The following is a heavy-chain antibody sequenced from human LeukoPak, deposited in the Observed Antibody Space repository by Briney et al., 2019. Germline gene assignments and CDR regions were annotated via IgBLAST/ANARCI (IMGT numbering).Heavy chain of an antibody. CDR2: INPNSGGT. CDR3: AREGIGITGSREYYFDY. Sequence: ASVKVSCKASGYTLTNYAISWVRQAPGQGLEWMGWINPNSGGTNYAQKFQGRVTMTRDTSISTAYMELSRLRSDDTAVYYCAREGIGITGSREYYFDYWGQGTLVTVSS. D-gene: IGHD1-20*01. J-gene: IGHJ4*02. V-gene: IGHV1-2*02. CDR1: GYTLTNYA.